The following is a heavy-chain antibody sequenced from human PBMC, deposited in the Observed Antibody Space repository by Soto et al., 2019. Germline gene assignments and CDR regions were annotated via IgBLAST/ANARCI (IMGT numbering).Heavy chain of an antibody. CDR1: GFTFSNYW. CDR2: INSDGSSA. Sequence: EVQLVESGGGLVQPGGSLRLSCAASGFTFSNYWMYWVRQVPGKGPVWVSHINSDGSSANYADSVKGRFTIYRDNAKNTLYLQMNSLRAEDTAVYYCVRRGYYDTSGYYGYYYYGMDVWGQGTTVTVSS. CDR3: VRRGYYDTSGYYGYYYYGMDV. V-gene: IGHV3-74*01. J-gene: IGHJ6*02. D-gene: IGHD3-22*01.